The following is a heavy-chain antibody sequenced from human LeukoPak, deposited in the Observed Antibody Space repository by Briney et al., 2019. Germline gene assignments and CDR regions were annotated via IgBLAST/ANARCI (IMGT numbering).Heavy chain of an antibody. Sequence: PSETLSLTCTVSGGSIRSYYWNWIRQPPGKGLEWIGYIYYSGSTNYNPSLKSRVTISVDTSKNQFSLKLSSVTAADTAVYYCARSLLRADAFDIWGQGTMVTVSS. J-gene: IGHJ3*02. CDR2: IYYSGST. CDR1: GGSIRSYY. D-gene: IGHD2-21*01. CDR3: ARSLLRADAFDI. V-gene: IGHV4-59*01.